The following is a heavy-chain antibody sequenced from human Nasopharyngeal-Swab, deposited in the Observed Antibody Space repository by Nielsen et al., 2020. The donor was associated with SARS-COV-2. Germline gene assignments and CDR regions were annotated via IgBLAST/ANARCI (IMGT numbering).Heavy chain of an antibody. CDR1: GYTFTSYY. Sequence: ASVKVSCKASGYTFTSYYMHWVRQAPGQGLEWMGIINPSGGSTSYAQKFQGRVTMTRDTSTSTVYMELSSLRSEDTAVYYCARGGKSDSSGYPQYYFDYRGQGTLVPVSS. CDR3: ARGGKSDSSGYPQYYFDY. D-gene: IGHD3-22*01. V-gene: IGHV1-46*01. CDR2: INPSGGST. J-gene: IGHJ4*02.